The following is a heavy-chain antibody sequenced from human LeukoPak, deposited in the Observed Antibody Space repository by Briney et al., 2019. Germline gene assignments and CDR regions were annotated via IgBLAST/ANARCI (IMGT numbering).Heavy chain of an antibody. V-gene: IGHV3-23*01. D-gene: IGHD2-15*01. Sequence: GGSLRLSCAASGFTFGSYAMSWVRQAPGKGLEWVSAISGSGGSTYYADSVKGRFTISRDNSKNTLYLQMNSLRAEDTAVYYCAKVPTFYYYYYMDVWGKGTTVTVSS. J-gene: IGHJ6*03. CDR1: GFTFGSYA. CDR3: AKVPTFYYYYYMDV. CDR2: ISGSGGST.